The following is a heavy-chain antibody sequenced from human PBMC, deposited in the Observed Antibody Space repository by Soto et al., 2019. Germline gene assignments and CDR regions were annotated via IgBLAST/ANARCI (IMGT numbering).Heavy chain of an antibody. Sequence: PGGSLRLSCAASGFAFSTYSMNWVRQAPGKGLEWVSSISSSSNEIHYADSVKGRFTISRDNAKNSLYLQMNSLRAEDTAVYYCARDWGMAPADYWGQGTLVTVSS. D-gene: IGHD3-16*01. V-gene: IGHV3-21*01. J-gene: IGHJ4*02. CDR1: GFAFSTYS. CDR3: ARDWGMAPADY. CDR2: ISSSSNEI.